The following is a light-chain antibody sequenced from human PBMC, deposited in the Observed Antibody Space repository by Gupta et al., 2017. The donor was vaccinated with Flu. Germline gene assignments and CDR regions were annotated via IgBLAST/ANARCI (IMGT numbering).Light chain of an antibody. J-gene: IGKJ1*01. CDR2: AAS. CDR3: NQYVQAPLT. CDR1: TCRARSDEYNS. V-gene: IGKV2-28*01. Sequence: PRAASFIYCITITCRARSDEYNSLAWYLQKPGQFPQLLIYAASTLDSGVPARFSGSGSGTDFTLKISRVEAEDVAVYYCNQYVQAPLTFGQGTMVEIK.